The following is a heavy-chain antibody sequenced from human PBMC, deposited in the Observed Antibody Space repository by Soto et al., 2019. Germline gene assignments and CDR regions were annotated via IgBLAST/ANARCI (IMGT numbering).Heavy chain of an antibody. J-gene: IGHJ4*02. Sequence: QVQLVQXGXEVKXPGASVKVSCKASGYTFSSYGISWVRXXPGQGLEWMGWISAYNGNTNYAQKLQGRVIMTTDTSTSTAYMELRSLRSDDTAVYYCARESPPADYWGQGTLVTVSS. V-gene: IGHV1-18*01. CDR3: ARESPPADY. CDR2: ISAYNGNT. CDR1: GYTFSSYG.